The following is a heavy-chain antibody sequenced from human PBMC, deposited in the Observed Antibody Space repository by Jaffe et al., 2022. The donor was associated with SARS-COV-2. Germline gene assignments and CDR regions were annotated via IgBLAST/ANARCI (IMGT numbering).Heavy chain of an antibody. Sequence: EVQLVETGGGLIQPGGSLRLSCAASGFTVSSNYMTWVRQAPGKGLEWVSLIYTGGTTSYADSVRGRFTISRDNSKNTLYLQMNSLRAEDTAVYYCASRTTVTLNWYFDLWGRGTLVTVSS. CDR3: ASRTTVTLNWYFDL. CDR2: IYTGGTT. J-gene: IGHJ2*01. V-gene: IGHV3-53*02. CDR1: GFTVSSNY. D-gene: IGHD4-17*01.